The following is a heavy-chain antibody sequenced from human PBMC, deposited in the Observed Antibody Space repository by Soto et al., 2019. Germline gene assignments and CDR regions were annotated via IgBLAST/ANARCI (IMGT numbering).Heavy chain of an antibody. CDR3: AKDKPGTTSFDY. J-gene: IGHJ4*02. D-gene: IGHD1-1*01. CDR1: GFSISSNA. V-gene: IGHV3-23*01. CDR2: ISEGGDTT. Sequence: GGSLRLSCAASGFSISSNAMYWVRQAPGKGLEWVSGISEGGDTTHYADSVKGRFTISRDTSKNTLYLQLNTLRADDTAVYYCAKDKPGTTSFDYWGQGILVTVSS.